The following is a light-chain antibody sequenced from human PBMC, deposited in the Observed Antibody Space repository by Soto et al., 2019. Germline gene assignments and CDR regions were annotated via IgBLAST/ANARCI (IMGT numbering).Light chain of an antibody. CDR2: DVS. CDR1: SSDVGAYNY. J-gene: IGLJ2*01. V-gene: IGLV2-14*03. CDR3: SSYTSSNTVL. Sequence: QSVLTQPASVSGSPGQSIIISCTGTSSDVGAYNYVSWYQHYPGRAPKLMIYDVSNRPSGVSDRFSGSKSGSTASLTISGLQAEDESDYYCSSYTSSNTVLFGGGTKLTVL.